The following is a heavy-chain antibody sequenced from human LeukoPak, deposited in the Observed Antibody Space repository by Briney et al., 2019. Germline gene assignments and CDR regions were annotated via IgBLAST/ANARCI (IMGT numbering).Heavy chain of an antibody. CDR1: GFTFSNAW. Sequence: PGGSLRLSCAASGFTFSNAWMNWVRQAPGKGLEWVGRIKSKTDGGTTDYAAPVKGRFTISRDNAKNSLYLQMNSLRAEDTALYYCATSGLVRGGDDYWGQGTLVTVSS. V-gene: IGHV3-15*01. CDR2: IKSKTDGGTT. J-gene: IGHJ4*02. D-gene: IGHD3-10*01. CDR3: ATSGLVRGGDDY.